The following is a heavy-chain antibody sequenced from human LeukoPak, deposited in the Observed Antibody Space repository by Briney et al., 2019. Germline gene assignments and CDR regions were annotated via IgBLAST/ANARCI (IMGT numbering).Heavy chain of an antibody. J-gene: IGHJ4*02. Sequence: ASVKVSCKASGYTFTGYYMHWVRQAPGQGLEWMGRIIPILGIANYAQKFQGRVTITADKSTSTAYMELSSLRSEDTAVYYCARDLPVRGVVDWGQGTLVTVSS. CDR2: IIPILGIA. CDR3: ARDLPVRGVVD. V-gene: IGHV1-69*04. D-gene: IGHD3-10*01. CDR1: GYTFTGYY.